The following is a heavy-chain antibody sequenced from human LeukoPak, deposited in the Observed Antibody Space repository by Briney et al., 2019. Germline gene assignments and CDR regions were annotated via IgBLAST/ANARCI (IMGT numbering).Heavy chain of an antibody. CDR2: FSGTGSGS. D-gene: IGHD6-19*01. J-gene: IGHJ4*02. CDR3: VKGRVGGTGWTFNDY. Sequence: GGALRLSFAAAGFTFNSYGMSWVRQAPGKGLEWVSAFSGTGSGSYYADPVKGRFTLPSSNSNNTLYLQMKSLRAEDTAVYYCVKGRVGGTGWTFNDYWGEGTLVSVSS. V-gene: IGHV3-23*01. CDR1: GFTFNSYG.